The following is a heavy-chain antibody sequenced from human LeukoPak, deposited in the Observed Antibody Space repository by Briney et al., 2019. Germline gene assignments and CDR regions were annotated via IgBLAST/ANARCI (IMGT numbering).Heavy chain of an antibody. V-gene: IGHV1-2*02. CDR2: INPNSGGT. D-gene: IGHD4-17*01. CDR3: ARGFFHGDYGLRYYGMDV. Sequence: ASVKVSCKASGYTFTGYYMHWVRQAPGQGLEWMGWINPNSGGTNYAQKFQGRATMTRDTSISTAYMELSGLRSDDTAVYYCARGFFHGDYGLRYYGMDVWGQGTTVTVSS. J-gene: IGHJ6*02. CDR1: GYTFTGYY.